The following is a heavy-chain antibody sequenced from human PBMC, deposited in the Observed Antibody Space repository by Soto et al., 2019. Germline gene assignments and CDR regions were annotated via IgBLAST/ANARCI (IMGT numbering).Heavy chain of an antibody. Sequence: PSETLSLTCTVSGGSISSYYWSWIRQPPGKGLEWIGYIYYSGSTNYNPSLKSRVTISVDTSKNQFSLKLSSVTAADTAVYYCARARYSSSWHTSTYYFDYWGQGTLVTVSS. CDR2: IYYSGST. D-gene: IGHD6-13*01. J-gene: IGHJ4*02. CDR3: ARARYSSSWHTSTYYFDY. CDR1: GGSISSYY. V-gene: IGHV4-59*01.